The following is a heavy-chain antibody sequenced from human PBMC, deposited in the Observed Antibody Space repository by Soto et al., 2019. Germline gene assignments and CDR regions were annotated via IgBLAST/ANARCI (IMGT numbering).Heavy chain of an antibody. V-gene: IGHV3-23*01. D-gene: IGHD6-13*01. CDR3: AKHQGGQQLGVLDY. CDR1: RFTFSSYA. CDR2: ISDTGGTT. Sequence: EVQVLESGGGLLQPGGSLRLSCAASRFTFSSYAMSWVRQAPGKGLEWVSSISDTGGTTYYADSVKGRFTISRDNSKNTLYLQMNSLKAEDSALYYCAKHQGGQQLGVLDYWGQGTLVTVSS. J-gene: IGHJ4*02.